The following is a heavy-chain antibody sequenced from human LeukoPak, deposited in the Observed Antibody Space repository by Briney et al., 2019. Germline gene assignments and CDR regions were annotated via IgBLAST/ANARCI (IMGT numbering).Heavy chain of an antibody. V-gene: IGHV1-69*13. CDR2: IIPIFGTA. Sequence: SVKVSCKASGGTFISCAISWVRQAPGQGLEWMGGIIPIFGTANYAQKFQGRVTITADESTSTAYMELRSLRSDDTAVYYCARGPKKYCTNGVCWFDYWGQGTLVTVSS. CDR3: ARGPKKYCTNGVCWFDY. CDR1: GGTFISCA. D-gene: IGHD2-8*01. J-gene: IGHJ4*02.